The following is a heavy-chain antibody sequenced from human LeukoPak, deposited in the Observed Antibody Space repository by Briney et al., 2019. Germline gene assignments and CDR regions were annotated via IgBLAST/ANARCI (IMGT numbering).Heavy chain of an antibody. CDR1: GFTFSSYS. CDR2: ISSSSSYI. D-gene: IGHD6-6*01. CDR3: AKVQLVRYYYGMDV. J-gene: IGHJ6*02. V-gene: IGHV3-21*01. Sequence: GGSLRLSCAASGFTFSSYSMTWVRQAPGKGLEWVSSISSSSSYIYYADSVKGRFTISRDNAKNSLYLQMNSLGAEDTAVYYCAKVQLVRYYYGMDVWGQGTTVTVSS.